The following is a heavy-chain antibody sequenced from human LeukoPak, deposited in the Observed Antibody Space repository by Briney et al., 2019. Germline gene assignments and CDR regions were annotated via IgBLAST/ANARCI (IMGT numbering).Heavy chain of an antibody. CDR3: ARGEKSWINGFDL. J-gene: IGHJ4*02. D-gene: IGHD2-8*01. Sequence: GGSLRLSCAASGFTFSSYWMQWVRQAPGKGLVWVSRISRDGSSTGNADSVKGRFTISRDNAKNTLYLQMNSLRAEDTAVYYCARGEKSWINGFDLWGQGTLVTVSS. CDR1: GFTFSSYW. CDR2: ISRDGSST. V-gene: IGHV3-74*01.